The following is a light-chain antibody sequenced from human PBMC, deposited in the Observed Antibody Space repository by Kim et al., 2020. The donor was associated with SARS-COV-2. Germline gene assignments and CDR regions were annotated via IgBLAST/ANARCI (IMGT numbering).Light chain of an antibody. CDR3: RKRSDWPCT. Sequence: EIVLTQSPATLSLSPGERATLSCRASQGVSSFLAWYQQKPGQAPRLLIYDASRRATGIPARFSGSGSGTDFTLTISSLQSEDFAVYYCRKRSDWPCTFGQWAKV. CDR2: DAS. CDR1: QGVSSF. V-gene: IGKV3-11*01. J-gene: IGKJ1*01.